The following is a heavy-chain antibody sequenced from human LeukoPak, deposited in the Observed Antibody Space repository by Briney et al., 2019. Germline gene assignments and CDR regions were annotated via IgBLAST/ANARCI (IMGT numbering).Heavy chain of an antibody. J-gene: IGHJ4*02. Sequence: SETLSLTRAVYGGSFSGYYWSWIRQPPGKGLEWIGEINHSGSTNYNPSLKSRVTISVDTSKNQFSLKLSSVTAADTAVYYCARGGPAAGRFDYWGQGTLVTVSS. CDR1: GGSFSGYY. CDR3: ARGGPAAGRFDY. V-gene: IGHV4-34*01. CDR2: INHSGST. D-gene: IGHD6-13*01.